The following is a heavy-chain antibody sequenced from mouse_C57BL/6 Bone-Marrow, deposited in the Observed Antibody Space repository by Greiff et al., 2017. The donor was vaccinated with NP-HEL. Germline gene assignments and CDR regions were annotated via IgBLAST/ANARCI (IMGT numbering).Heavy chain of an antibody. CDR1: GYAFSSSW. J-gene: IGHJ4*01. CDR3: ARDYYGSSYVGYAMDY. D-gene: IGHD1-1*01. CDR2: IYPGDGDT. Sequence: QVQLKQSGPELVKPGASVKISCKASGYAFSSSWMNWVKQRPGTGLEWIGRIYPGDGDTNYNGKFKGKATLTADKSSSTAYMQLSSLTSEDSAVYFCARDYYGSSYVGYAMDYWGQGTSVTVSS. V-gene: IGHV1-82*01.